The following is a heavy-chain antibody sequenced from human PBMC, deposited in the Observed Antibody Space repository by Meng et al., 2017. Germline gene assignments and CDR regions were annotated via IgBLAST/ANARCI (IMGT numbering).Heavy chain of an antibody. V-gene: IGHV3-21*01. Sequence: GGPLRLSCAASGFTFSSYSMNWVRQAPGKGLEWVSSISSSSSYIYYADSVKGRFTISRDNAKNSLYLQMNSLRAEDTAVYYCARWRYCSGGSCYSGAFDYWGQGTLVTVSS. CDR3: ARWRYCSGGSCYSGAFDY. J-gene: IGHJ4*02. CDR2: ISSSSSYI. D-gene: IGHD2-15*01. CDR1: GFTFSSYS.